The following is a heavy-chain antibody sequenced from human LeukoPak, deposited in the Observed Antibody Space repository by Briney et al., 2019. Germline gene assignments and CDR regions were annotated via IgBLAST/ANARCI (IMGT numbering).Heavy chain of an antibody. Sequence: GGSLRLSCAASGFTFRNYAMGWVRQAPGKGLEWVSGISGSGGTTEYADSVKGRFTISRDNSKNTLYLQMNSLRVEDTAVYSCAREVVTAATFDFWGQGTLDTVSS. CDR2: ISGSGGTT. CDR1: GFTFRNYA. CDR3: AREVVTAATFDF. J-gene: IGHJ4*02. V-gene: IGHV3-23*01. D-gene: IGHD2-21*02.